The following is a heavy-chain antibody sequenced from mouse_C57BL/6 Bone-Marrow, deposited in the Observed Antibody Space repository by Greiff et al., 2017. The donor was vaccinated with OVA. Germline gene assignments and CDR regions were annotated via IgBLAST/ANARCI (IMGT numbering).Heavy chain of an antibody. CDR1: GYAFSSSW. Sequence: VQLQQSGPELVKPGASVKISCKASGYAFSSSWMNWVKQRPGKGLEWIGRIYPGDGDTNYNGKFKGKATLTADKSSSTAYMQLSSLTSEDSAVYFCARLGYADAMDYWGQGTSVTVSS. CDR2: IYPGDGDT. V-gene: IGHV1-82*01. D-gene: IGHD2-2*01. J-gene: IGHJ4*01. CDR3: ARLGYADAMDY.